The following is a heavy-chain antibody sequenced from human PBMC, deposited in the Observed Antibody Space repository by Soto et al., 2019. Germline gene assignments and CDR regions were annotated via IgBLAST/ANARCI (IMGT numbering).Heavy chain of an antibody. CDR3: AKASAPGGTYFPLWF. CDR1: GFTFSSYG. Sequence: GSLRLSCAASGFTFSSYGMSWVRQAPGKGLEWVSPISGSGGSTYYADSVKGRFTISRDNSKNTLYLQMKSLRAEDTAVYYCAKASAPGGTYFPLWFWGQGTLVTVSS. J-gene: IGHJ4*02. V-gene: IGHV3-23*01. D-gene: IGHD1-26*01. CDR2: ISGSGGST.